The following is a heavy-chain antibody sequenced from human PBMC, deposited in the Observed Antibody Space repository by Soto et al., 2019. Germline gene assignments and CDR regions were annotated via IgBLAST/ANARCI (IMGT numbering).Heavy chain of an antibody. D-gene: IGHD3-3*01. J-gene: IGHJ5*02. CDR3: ARYYDFWSGYSWFDP. V-gene: IGHV4-34*01. Sequence: SETLSLTCAVYGGSFSGYYWSWIRQPPGKGLEWIGEINHSGSTNYNPSLKSRVTISVDTSKNQFSLKLSSVTAADTAVYYCARYYDFWSGYSWFDPWGQGTLVTVSS. CDR2: INHSGST. CDR1: GGSFSGYY.